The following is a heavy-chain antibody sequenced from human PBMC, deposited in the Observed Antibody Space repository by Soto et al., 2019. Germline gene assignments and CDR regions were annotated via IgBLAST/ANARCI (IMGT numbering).Heavy chain of an antibody. J-gene: IGHJ4*02. D-gene: IGHD3-10*01. CDR2: INPSGGST. V-gene: IGHV1-46*01. CDR1: GYTFTSYY. Sequence: ASVKVSCKASGYTFTSYYMHWVRQAPGQGLEWMGIINPSGGSTSHAQKFQGRVTMTRDTSTSTVYMELSSLRSEDTAVYYCARARFGEFTLDYWGQGTLVTVSS. CDR3: ARARFGEFTLDY.